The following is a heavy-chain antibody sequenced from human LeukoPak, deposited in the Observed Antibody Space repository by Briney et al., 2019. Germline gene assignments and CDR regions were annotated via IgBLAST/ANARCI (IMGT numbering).Heavy chain of an antibody. CDR3: AGFSHKGV. J-gene: IGHJ6*02. V-gene: IGHV3-66*01. CDR2: IYSGDSI. CDR1: GFTVSNNY. Sequence: GGSLRLSCAASGFTVSNNYMSWVRQAPGKGLEWVALIYSGDSIYYADFVKGRFTISRDNSKNTLYLQMSSPRAEDTAVYYCAGFSHKGVWGQGTTVTVSS.